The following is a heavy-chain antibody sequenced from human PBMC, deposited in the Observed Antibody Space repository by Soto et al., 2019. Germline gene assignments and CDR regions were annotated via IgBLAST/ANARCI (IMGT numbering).Heavy chain of an antibody. D-gene: IGHD6-13*01. CDR2: IKQDGNEK. CDR3: ARVANIAAVY. V-gene: IGHV3-7*05. CDR1: GFTFNYYW. J-gene: IGHJ4*02. Sequence: GGSLRLSCVGSGFTFNYYWMSWVRQAPGKGLEWVANIKQDGNEKFYVESVRGRFTVSRDNVKNSLYLQMDSLRAENTDVYYGARVANIAAVYWGQGTLVTVSS.